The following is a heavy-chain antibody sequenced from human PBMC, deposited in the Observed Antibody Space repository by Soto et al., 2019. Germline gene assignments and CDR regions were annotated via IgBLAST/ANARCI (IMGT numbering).Heavy chain of an antibody. D-gene: IGHD6-13*01. Sequence: QVQLVQSGAEVKKPGASVKVSCKASGYTFTSYGISWVRQAPGQGLEWMGWISAYNGNTNYAQKLQGRVSMTTDTSTSTADMELRSLGSDDTAVYYCARSIAAAVDFDYWGQGTLVTVSS. CDR1: GYTFTSYG. CDR3: ARSIAAAVDFDY. V-gene: IGHV1-18*01. J-gene: IGHJ4*02. CDR2: ISAYNGNT.